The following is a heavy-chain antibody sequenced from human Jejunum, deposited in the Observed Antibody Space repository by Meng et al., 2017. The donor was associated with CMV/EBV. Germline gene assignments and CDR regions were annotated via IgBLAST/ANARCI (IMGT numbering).Heavy chain of an antibody. V-gene: IGHV4-59*01. Sequence: SGGSINSYDGSWIRQPPGKGLERIGDIYYSGSTNYNPSFKSRVTISVDTSKNQFSLNLRSVTPADTAVYYCARGGGRGYYRNWFDPWGQGMLVTVSS. CDR3: ARGGGRGYYRNWFDP. CDR2: IYYSGST. CDR1: GGSINSYD. D-gene: IGHD3-3*01. J-gene: IGHJ5*02.